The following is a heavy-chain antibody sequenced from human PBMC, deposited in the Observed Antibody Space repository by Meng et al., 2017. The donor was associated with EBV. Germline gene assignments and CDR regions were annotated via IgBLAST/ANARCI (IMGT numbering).Heavy chain of an antibody. CDR2: LIPMSGAP. CDR1: GGTFRSDA. Sequence: HGQLQYVEAEVKSAAVSVKVSCRTLGGTFRSDAVSWVRQAPGQGLEWMGGLIPMSGAPHYAQKFQDRVTIIADESTSTHSMELNNLRFEDTAMYYCASESGRGFTPDYWGQGTLVTVSS. V-gene: IGHV1-69*01. D-gene: IGHD3-10*01. J-gene: IGHJ4*02. CDR3: ASESGRGFTPDY.